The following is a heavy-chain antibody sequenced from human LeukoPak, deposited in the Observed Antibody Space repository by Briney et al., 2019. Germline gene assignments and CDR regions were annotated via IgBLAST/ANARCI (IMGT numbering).Heavy chain of an antibody. CDR1: RFTFSSYG. CDR3: AKGDSSSWQLDY. D-gene: IGHD6-13*01. J-gene: IGHJ4*02. Sequence: GGSLRLSCAASRFTFSSYGMHWVRQAPGKGLEWVAVISYDGRNKNYADSVKGRFTISRDNSKNTLYLQMNSLRVEDTPVYYCAKGDSSSWQLDYWGQGTLVTVSS. CDR2: ISYDGRNK. V-gene: IGHV3-30*18.